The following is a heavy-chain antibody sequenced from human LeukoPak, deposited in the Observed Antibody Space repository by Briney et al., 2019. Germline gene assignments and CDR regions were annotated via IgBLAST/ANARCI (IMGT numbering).Heavy chain of an antibody. V-gene: IGHV3-23*01. CDR2: ISGSGGST. J-gene: IGHJ4*02. CDR3: AKALGYCSGGSCGDY. CDR1: GFTFSSYA. Sequence: GGSLRLSCAASGFTFSSYAKSWVRQAPGKGLEWVSAISGSGGSTYYADSVKGRFTISRDNSKNTLYLQMNSLRAEDTAVYYCAKALGYCSGGSCGDYWGQGTLVTVSS. D-gene: IGHD2-15*01.